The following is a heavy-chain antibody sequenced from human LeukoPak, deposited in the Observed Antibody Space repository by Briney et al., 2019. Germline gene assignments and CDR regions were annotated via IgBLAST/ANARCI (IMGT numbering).Heavy chain of an antibody. D-gene: IGHD3-3*01. Sequence: GGSLRLSCAASGFTFSNAWMSWVRQAPGKGLEWVSAISGSGGSTYYADSVKGRFTISRDNSKNTLYLQMNSLRVEDTAVYYCARGGDFWSGYSRGYYMDVWGKGTTVTVSS. V-gene: IGHV3-23*01. CDR3: ARGGDFWSGYSRGYYMDV. CDR2: ISGSGGST. CDR1: GFTFSNAW. J-gene: IGHJ6*03.